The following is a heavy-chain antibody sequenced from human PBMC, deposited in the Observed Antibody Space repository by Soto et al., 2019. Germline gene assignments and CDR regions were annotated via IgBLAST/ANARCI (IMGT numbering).Heavy chain of an antibody. CDR3: AREGVTGRDC. CDR2: ISSSSSTI. CDR1: GFTFSSYS. V-gene: IGHV3-48*01. J-gene: IGHJ4*02. D-gene: IGHD2-21*02. Sequence: EVQLVESGGGLVQPGGSLRLSCAASGFTFSSYSMNWVRQAPGKGLEWDSYISSSSSTIYYADSVKGRFTISRDNVKDSLYLQMDSLGAEGTAVDYCAREGVTGRDCWRQGTLVTVSS.